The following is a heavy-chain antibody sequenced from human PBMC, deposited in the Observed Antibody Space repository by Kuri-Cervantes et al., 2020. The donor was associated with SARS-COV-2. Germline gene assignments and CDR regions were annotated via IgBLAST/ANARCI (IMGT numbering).Heavy chain of an antibody. CDR2: THHSGNT. CDR3: ARDAQLQSLDL. D-gene: IGHD4-23*01. Sequence: SCAVSGGSFSGPFWTWIRQPPGKRLEWIGETHHSGNTYYNPSLKSRVTISVDTPNNQFSLKVNSVTAADTAVYYCARDAQLQSLDLWGQGVLVTVSS. J-gene: IGHJ5*02. CDR1: GGSFSGPF. V-gene: IGHV4-34*01.